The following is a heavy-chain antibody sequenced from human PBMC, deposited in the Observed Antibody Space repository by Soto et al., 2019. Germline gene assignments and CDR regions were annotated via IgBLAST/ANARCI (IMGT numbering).Heavy chain of an antibody. D-gene: IGHD3-22*01. Sequence: QVQLVESGGGVVQPGGSLRLSCATSGFSFSNYGMHWVRQAPGKGLEWVAVIWHDGTNKNYADSVKGRFTIYRENSKHTRYPHRISLRAEDTAVYYWSRPLIYDSSGVWSMYYFVYWGQGTLVAVSS. CDR1: GFSFSNYG. CDR2: IWHDGTNK. J-gene: IGHJ4*02. CDR3: SRPLIYDSSGVWSMYYFVY. V-gene: IGHV3-33*01.